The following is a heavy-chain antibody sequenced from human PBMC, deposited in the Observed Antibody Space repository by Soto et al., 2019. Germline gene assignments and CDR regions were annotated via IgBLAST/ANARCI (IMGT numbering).Heavy chain of an antibody. V-gene: IGHV1-18*04. J-gene: IGHJ4*02. Sequence: GASEKVSCKASGYTFTNYGISWVRQAPGQGLEWIGWVSGYTGNTNYAQKLRGIVTMTTDPSTSTAYMELRTLSSDATAVYYCARDEGSHGFDSWGQGTLVTVSS. CDR2: VSGYTGNT. CDR3: ARDEGSHGFDS. D-gene: IGHD6-19*01. CDR1: GYTFTNYG.